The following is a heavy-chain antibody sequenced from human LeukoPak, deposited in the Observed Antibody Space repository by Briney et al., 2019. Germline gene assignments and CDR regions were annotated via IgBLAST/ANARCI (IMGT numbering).Heavy chain of an antibody. Sequence: PGGSLRLSCAASGFTFNTYAMNWVRQAPGKGLEWVSTITDRGDKTFYADSVKGRFTVSRDNSKNTLYLQMNSLRAEDTAVYYCAKESIVVVVAATFQWFDPWGQGTLVTVSS. CDR2: ITDRGDKT. J-gene: IGHJ5*02. V-gene: IGHV3-23*01. CDR3: AKESIVVVVAATFQWFDP. CDR1: GFTFNTYA. D-gene: IGHD2-15*01.